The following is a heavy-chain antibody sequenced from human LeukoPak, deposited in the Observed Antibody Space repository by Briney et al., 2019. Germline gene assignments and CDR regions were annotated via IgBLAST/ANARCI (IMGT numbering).Heavy chain of an antibody. V-gene: IGHV4-59*11. CDR2: IFYVGST. J-gene: IGHJ3*02. D-gene: IGHD3-22*01. CDR1: GDSIGSHY. Sequence: SETLSLTCTVSGDSIGSHYWSWIRQPPGKGLEWIGYIFYVGSTNYNPSLKSRVTISVDTSKNQFSLKLNSVTSADTAVYYGPRDYYDSRGEAFDIWGQGTMVTVSS. CDR3: PRDYYDSRGEAFDI.